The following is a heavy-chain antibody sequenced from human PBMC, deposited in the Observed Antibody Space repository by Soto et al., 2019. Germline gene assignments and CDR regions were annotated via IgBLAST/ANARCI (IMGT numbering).Heavy chain of an antibody. Sequence: GGSLRLSCAASGFTFSKAWMNWVRQAPGKGLEWVGRIKSKTDGETTDYAAPVKGRFTISRDDSKNTLYLQMNSLKTEDTAVYYCTTSSGRYSLGLFGMDVWGQGTTVTVSS. CDR1: GFTFSKAW. CDR2: IKSKTDGETT. V-gene: IGHV3-15*07. D-gene: IGHD1-26*01. CDR3: TTSSGRYSLGLFGMDV. J-gene: IGHJ6*01.